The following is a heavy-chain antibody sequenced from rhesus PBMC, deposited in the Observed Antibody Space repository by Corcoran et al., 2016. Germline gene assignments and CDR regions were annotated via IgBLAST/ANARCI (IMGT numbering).Heavy chain of an antibody. CDR2: ITFSGST. D-gene: IGHD6-31*01. Sequence: QVQLQESGPGLVKPSETLSLTFAVSGGSISSGYYYCSWLRQPPGKGLEWIWYITFSGSTSNNPSLKSRGTIARATSKNQLSLKLSAVTAAATALYYCASFSSGWFFDYWGQGVLVTVSS. CDR3: ASFSSGWFFDY. V-gene: IGHV4-122*02. J-gene: IGHJ4*01. CDR1: GGSISSGYYY.